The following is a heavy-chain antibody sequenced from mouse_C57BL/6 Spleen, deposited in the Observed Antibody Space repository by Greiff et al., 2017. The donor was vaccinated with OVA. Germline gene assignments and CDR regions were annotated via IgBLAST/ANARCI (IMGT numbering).Heavy chain of an antibody. CDR3: ARRGTGD. Sequence: EVMLVASGGDLVKPGGSLKLSCAASGFTFRSYGMSWVRQTPDNRLEWVATISSGGSYTYYPDSVKGRFTISRDNAKNTLYLQMSRLKSEDTAMYYCARRGTGDWGQGTLVTVSA. V-gene: IGHV5-6*02. J-gene: IGHJ3*01. CDR2: ISSGGSYT. CDR1: GFTFRSYG.